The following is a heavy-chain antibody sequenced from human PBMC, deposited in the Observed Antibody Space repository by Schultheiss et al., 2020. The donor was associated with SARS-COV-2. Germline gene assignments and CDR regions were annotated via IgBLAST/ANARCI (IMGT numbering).Heavy chain of an antibody. CDR3: AREGSTYSSGWYSWLRAFDI. Sequence: SVKVSCKASGYTFTSYYMHWVRQAPGQGLEWMGWIIPIFGTANYAQKFQGRVTITADESNTAYMELSSLRSEDTAIYYCAREGSTYSSGWYSWLRAFDIWGQGTMVTVSS. CDR1: GYTFTSYY. CDR2: IIPIFGTA. D-gene: IGHD6-19*01. J-gene: IGHJ3*02. V-gene: IGHV1-69*13.